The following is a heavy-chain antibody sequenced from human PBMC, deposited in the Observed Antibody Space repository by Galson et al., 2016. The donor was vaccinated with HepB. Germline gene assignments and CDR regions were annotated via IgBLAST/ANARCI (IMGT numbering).Heavy chain of an antibody. D-gene: IGHD4-11*01. V-gene: IGHV1-69*10. CDR2: IIPILGMT. J-gene: IGHJ4*02. Sequence: SVKVSCKASGGTFSNYALIWVRQAPGQGLEWMGGIIPILGMTTYAQKFQARVTITADKSTSTAYMELSSLRSEDTAVYYCARERRDDYTSWALSDWGQGTLVTVSS. CDR1: GGTFSNYA. CDR3: ARERRDDYTSWALSD.